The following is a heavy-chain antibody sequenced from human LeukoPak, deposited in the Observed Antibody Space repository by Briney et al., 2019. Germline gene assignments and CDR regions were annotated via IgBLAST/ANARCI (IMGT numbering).Heavy chain of an antibody. Sequence: ASVKVSCKASGYTFITYDISWVRQAPGQGLEWMGWISAYNGNTNYAQKLQGQVTISADKSISTAYLQWSSLKASDTAMYYCARRRSHAVADDYWGQGTLVTVSS. CDR2: ISAYNGNT. D-gene: IGHD6-19*01. CDR3: ARRRSHAVADDY. CDR1: GYTFITYD. V-gene: IGHV1-18*01. J-gene: IGHJ4*02.